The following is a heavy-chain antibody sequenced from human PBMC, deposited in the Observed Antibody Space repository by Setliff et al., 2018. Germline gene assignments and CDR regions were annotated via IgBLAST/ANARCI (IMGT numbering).Heavy chain of an antibody. J-gene: IGHJ4*02. V-gene: IGHV4-34*01. CDR2: INHSGST. CDR1: GGSFSGYY. CDR3: ARTYNFWSGFFDY. D-gene: IGHD3-3*01. Sequence: TLSLTCAVYGGSFSGYYWSWIRQPPGKGLEWIGEINHSGSTNNNPSLKSRVTISVDTSKNQFSLKLSSVTAADTAVYYCARTYNFWSGFFDYWGQGTLVTVSS.